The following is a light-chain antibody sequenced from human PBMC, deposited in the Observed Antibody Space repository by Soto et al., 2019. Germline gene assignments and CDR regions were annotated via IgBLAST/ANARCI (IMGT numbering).Light chain of an antibody. V-gene: IGLV2-11*01. CDR1: SGNIGTSNF. Sequence: QSVLTQPRSVSGSPGQSVTISCTGSSGNIGTSNFVSWYQQFPGKAPKVIIYDVIKRPSGVPDRFSGSKSGNTASLTISGLQAEDEADYYCCSYAGGYSWVFGGGTQLTVL. J-gene: IGLJ3*02. CDR2: DVI. CDR3: CSYAGGYSWV.